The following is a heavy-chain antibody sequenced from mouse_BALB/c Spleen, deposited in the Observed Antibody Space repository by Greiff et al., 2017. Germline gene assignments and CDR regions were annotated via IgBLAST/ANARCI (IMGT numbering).Heavy chain of an antibody. Sequence: EVQVVESGGGLVQPGGSLKLSCAASGFTFSSYTMSWVRQTPEKGLEWVAYISSGSSTIYYADTVKGRFTISRDNPKNTLFLQMTSLRSEDTAMYYCARRTYYGNSGYAMDYWGQGTSVTVSS. V-gene: IGHV5-17*02. D-gene: IGHD2-10*01. CDR2: ISSGSSTI. CDR1: GFTFSSYT. J-gene: IGHJ4*01. CDR3: ARRTYYGNSGYAMDY.